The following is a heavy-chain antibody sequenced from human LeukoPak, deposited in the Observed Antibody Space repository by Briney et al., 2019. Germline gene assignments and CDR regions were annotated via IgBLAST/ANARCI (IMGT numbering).Heavy chain of an antibody. D-gene: IGHD7-27*01. CDR1: GGSISSYY. CDR2: IYYSGGT. Sequence: SETLSLTCTVSGGSISSYYWMWIRQPPGKGLEWIGYIYYSGGTHYNPSLKSRVTMLVDTSKNQFSLKLTAVTAADTAVYYCARETPGAGHFDYWGQGSLVTVSS. V-gene: IGHV4-59*01. J-gene: IGHJ4*02. CDR3: ARETPGAGHFDY.